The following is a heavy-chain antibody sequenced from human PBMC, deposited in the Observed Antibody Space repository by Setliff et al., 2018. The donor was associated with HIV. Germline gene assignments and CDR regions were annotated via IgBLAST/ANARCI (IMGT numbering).Heavy chain of an antibody. J-gene: IGHJ5*02. Sequence: SETLSLTCTVSGDSINTHYWSWIRQPPGKGLEWIGCISHSGNTNFNPSLNSRVTISLDTSKNLFSLRLTSLTAADTAIYYCARSTVGAGASFPWGRGSLVTVSS. CDR1: GDSINTHY. V-gene: IGHV4-59*11. CDR3: ARSTVGAGASFP. D-gene: IGHD1-26*01. CDR2: ISHSGNT.